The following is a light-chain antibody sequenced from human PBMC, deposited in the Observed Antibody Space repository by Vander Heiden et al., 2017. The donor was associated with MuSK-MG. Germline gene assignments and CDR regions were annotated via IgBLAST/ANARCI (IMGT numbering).Light chain of an antibody. CDR1: SSDVGGYNY. Sequence: QSALTQPASVSGSPGPSITISCTGTSSDVGGYNYVSWYQQHPGKAPKLMIYDVSNRPSGVSNRFFGSKSGNTASLTISGLQAEDEADYYCSSYTSSSTGVVFGGGTKLTVL. CDR2: DVS. V-gene: IGLV2-14*01. J-gene: IGLJ2*01. CDR3: SSYTSSSTGVV.